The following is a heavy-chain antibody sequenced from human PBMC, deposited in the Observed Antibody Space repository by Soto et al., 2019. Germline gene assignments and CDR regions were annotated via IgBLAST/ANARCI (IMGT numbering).Heavy chain of an antibody. V-gene: IGHV4-59*05. CDR1: GGSIISYY. CDR2: IYYSGST. Sequence: ASETLSLTCTVSGGSIISYYWSWIRQPPGKGLEWIGSIYYSGSTYYNPSLKSRVTISVDTSKNQFSLKLSSVTAADTAVYYCARHSPYTYYDFWSGSNWFDPWGQGTLVTVSS. CDR3: ARHSPYTYYDFWSGSNWFDP. D-gene: IGHD3-3*01. J-gene: IGHJ5*02.